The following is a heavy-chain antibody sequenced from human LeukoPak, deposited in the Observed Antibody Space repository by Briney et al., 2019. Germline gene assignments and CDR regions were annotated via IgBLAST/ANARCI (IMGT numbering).Heavy chain of an antibody. V-gene: IGHV3-23*01. Sequence: PGGSLRLSCAASGFTFSSYAMSWVRQAPGKGLEWVSAISGSGGSTYYADSVKGRFTISRDNSKNTLYLQMNSLRAEDTAVYYCAKDRGSSSWYGVTAFDYWGQGTLVTVSS. CDR1: GFTFSSYA. D-gene: IGHD6-13*01. J-gene: IGHJ4*02. CDR2: ISGSGGST. CDR3: AKDRGSSSWYGVTAFDY.